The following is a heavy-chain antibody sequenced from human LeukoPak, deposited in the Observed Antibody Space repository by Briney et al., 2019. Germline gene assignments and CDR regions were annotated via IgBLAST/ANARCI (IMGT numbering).Heavy chain of an antibody. CDR2: IHTSGST. V-gene: IGHV4-4*07. CDR3: ARGDVDTAMVTFRIHYYMDV. CDR1: GGSISSFY. J-gene: IGHJ6*03. Sequence: SETLSLTCTVSGGSISSFYWSWIRQPAGKGLEWIGRIHTSGSTNYNPSLKSRVSMSLDTSKNQFSLKLSSVTAADTAVYYCARGDVDTAMVTFRIHYYMDVWGKGTTVTVSS. D-gene: IGHD5-18*01.